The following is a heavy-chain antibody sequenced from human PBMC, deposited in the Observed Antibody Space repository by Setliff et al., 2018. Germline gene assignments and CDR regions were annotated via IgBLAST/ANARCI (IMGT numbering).Heavy chain of an antibody. D-gene: IGHD6-19*01. J-gene: IGHJ4*02. CDR1: GGSINSYY. Sequence: ETLSLTCTVSGGSINSYYWSWIRQPAGKGLEWIGRMYTSETTNYNPSLKSRVTMSVDTSKNQFSLKLCSVTAADTAVYYCAKEASSGWYFDYWGQGTLVTVSS. V-gene: IGHV4-4*07. CDR2: MYTSETT. CDR3: AKEASSGWYFDY.